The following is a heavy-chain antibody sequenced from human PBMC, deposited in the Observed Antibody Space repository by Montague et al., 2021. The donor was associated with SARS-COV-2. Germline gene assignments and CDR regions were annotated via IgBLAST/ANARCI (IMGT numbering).Heavy chain of an antibody. J-gene: IGHJ4*02. CDR3: ARDAYSNYGEGNYFDY. V-gene: IGHV3-21*01. D-gene: IGHD4-11*01. CDR2: ISTSSSYI. CDR1: GFTFRTYA. Sequence: SLRLSCAASGFTFRTYAMNWIRQAPGKGLEWVSSISTSSSYIYYADSVKGRFTISRDNAKNSLYLQMNSLRAEDTAVYYCARDAYSNYGEGNYFDYWGQGTLVTVSS.